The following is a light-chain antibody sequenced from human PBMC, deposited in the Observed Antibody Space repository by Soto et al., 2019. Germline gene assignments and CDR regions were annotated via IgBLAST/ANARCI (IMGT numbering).Light chain of an antibody. CDR1: QSISTW. J-gene: IGKJ3*01. CDR3: QHYTTYSGT. Sequence: DIHMTQSPVTLSASVGDRVTITCRASQSISTWLAWYQQKPGKAPKLLIYWASSLESGVPSRFSGSGSGTEFTLTISSLQPDDFATYYCQHYTTYSGTFGPGTKVDIK. V-gene: IGKV1-5*03. CDR2: WAS.